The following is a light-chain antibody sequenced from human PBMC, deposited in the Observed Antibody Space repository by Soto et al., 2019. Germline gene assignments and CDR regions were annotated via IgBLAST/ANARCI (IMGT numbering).Light chain of an antibody. CDR3: RSFTSTRTYV. CDR2: EVN. J-gene: IGLJ1*01. V-gene: IGLV2-14*01. CDR1: SSDIGHCNC. Sequence: QSVLTQPASVSGSPGRSITISCTGTSSDIGHCNCVSWYQQHPGKAPTLMIYEVNNRPSGVSNRFSGSKSGNTASLTISGLQTEDEADYHCRSFTSTRTYVFGNGTKLTVL.